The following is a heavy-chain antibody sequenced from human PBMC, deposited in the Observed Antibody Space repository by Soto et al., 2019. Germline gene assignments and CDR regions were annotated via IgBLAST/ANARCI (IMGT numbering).Heavy chain of an antibody. CDR1: GYTFTSYY. CDR2: INPSGGST. D-gene: IGHD3-22*01. J-gene: IGHJ1*01. Sequence: QVQLVQSGAEVKKPGASVKVSCKASGYTFTSYYMHWVRQAPGQGLEWMGIINPSGGSTSYAQKFQGRVTMTRATSTSTVYMELSSLRSEDTDVYYCARGAIPYYSDSSGYKEYFQHWGQGTLVTVSS. CDR3: ARGAIPYYSDSSGYKEYFQH. V-gene: IGHV1-46*01.